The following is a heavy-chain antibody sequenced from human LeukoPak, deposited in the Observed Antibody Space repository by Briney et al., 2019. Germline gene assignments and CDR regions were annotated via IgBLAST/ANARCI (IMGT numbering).Heavy chain of an antibody. CDR3: ARAPRIAVAGSPAFDY. CDR1: GGIFSSYA. J-gene: IGHJ4*02. CDR2: IIPIFGTA. D-gene: IGHD6-19*01. Sequence: ASVKVSCKASGGIFSSYAISWVRQAPGQGLEWMGRIIPIFGTANYAQKFQGRVTITTDESTSTAYMELSSLRSEDTAVYYCARAPRIAVAGSPAFDYWGQGTLVTVSS. V-gene: IGHV1-69*05.